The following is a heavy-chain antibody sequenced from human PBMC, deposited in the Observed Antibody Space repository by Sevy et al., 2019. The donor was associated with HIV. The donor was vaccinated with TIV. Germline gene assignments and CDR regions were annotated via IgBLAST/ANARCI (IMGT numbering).Heavy chain of an antibody. CDR2: IIYDGSKK. CDR3: ARDQHDYAGNVRTGWFDP. J-gene: IGHJ5*02. Sequence: GGSLRLSCAASGFTFSSYAMHWVRQAPGKGLEWVADIIYDGSKKYYADSVKGRFTISIDNSKNTMYLQLNSLRAEDTAIYYCARDQHDYAGNVRTGWFDPWGQGTLVTVSS. V-gene: IGHV3-30*04. D-gene: IGHD4-17*01. CDR1: GFTFSSYA.